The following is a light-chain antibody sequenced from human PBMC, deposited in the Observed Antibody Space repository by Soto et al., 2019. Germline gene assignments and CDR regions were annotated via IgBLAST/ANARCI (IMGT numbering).Light chain of an antibody. Sequence: EILLTQSPGTLSLSPGERATLSCRASQSVRNSYLAWYQQKPGQAPRLLIYGATGRATGIPDRFSGSGSGTDFTLTISRLEPEDFAVYYCQQYGSSPYTFGQGTKLEI. V-gene: IGKV3-20*01. J-gene: IGKJ2*01. CDR2: GAT. CDR1: QSVRNSY. CDR3: QQYGSSPYT.